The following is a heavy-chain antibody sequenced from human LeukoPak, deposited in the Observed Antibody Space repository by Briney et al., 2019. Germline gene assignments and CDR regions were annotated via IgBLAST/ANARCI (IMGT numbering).Heavy chain of an antibody. J-gene: IGHJ6*03. CDR2: INHSGST. V-gene: IGHV4-34*01. CDR3: ARRKNGYSRHYYYMDV. Sequence: GSLRLSCAASGFTFSSYWMSWIRQPPGKGLEWIGEINHSGSTNYNPSLKSRVTISVDTSKNQFSLKLSSVTAADTAVYYCARRKNGYSRHYYYMDVWGKGTTVTISS. D-gene: IGHD2-15*01. CDR1: GFTFSSYW.